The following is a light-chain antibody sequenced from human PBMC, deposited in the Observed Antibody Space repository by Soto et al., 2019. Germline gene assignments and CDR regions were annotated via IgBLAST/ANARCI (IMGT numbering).Light chain of an antibody. V-gene: IGKV3-15*01. J-gene: IGKJ4*01. CDR2: GAS. Sequence: EIVMTQSPATLPVSPGERATLSCSASQSVSSNLAWYQQNPGQAPRILIYGASTRATGIPARFSGSGSGTACTLTISSLQSEDFAVYYCQQYNNWPLTFGGGTKVEIK. CDR1: QSVSSN. CDR3: QQYNNWPLT.